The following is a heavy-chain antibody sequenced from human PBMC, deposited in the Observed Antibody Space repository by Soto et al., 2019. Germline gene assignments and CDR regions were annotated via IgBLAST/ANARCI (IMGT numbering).Heavy chain of an antibody. V-gene: IGHV1-3*01. Sequence: ASVKVSCKAPGYTLTSYYIHWVRQAPGQRLEWMGWINAGNGNTKYSQKFQGRVTFTRDTSANTAYMELSSLISEDTAVYYCARPKDYDDCLDLWGQGTLVTVSS. J-gene: IGHJ4*02. D-gene: IGHD3-22*01. CDR1: GYTLTSYY. CDR2: INAGNGNT. CDR3: ARPKDYDDCLDL.